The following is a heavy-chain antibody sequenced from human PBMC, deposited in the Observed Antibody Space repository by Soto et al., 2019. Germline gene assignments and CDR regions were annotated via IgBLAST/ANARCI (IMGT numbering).Heavy chain of an antibody. CDR1: GYTFTVYY. J-gene: IGHJ6*03. D-gene: IGHD3-10*01. CDR2: INPNSGGT. V-gene: IGHV1-2*04. Sequence: ASVKVSCKASGYTFTVYYMHWVLQAPGQGLEWMGWINPNSGGTNYAQKFQGWVTMTRDTSISTAYMELSRLRSDDTAVYYCARGYYGSGGYYYMDVWGKGTTVTV. CDR3: ARGYYGSGGYYYMDV.